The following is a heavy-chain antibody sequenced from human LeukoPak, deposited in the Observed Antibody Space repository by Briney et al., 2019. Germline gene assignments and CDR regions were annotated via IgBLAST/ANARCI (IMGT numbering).Heavy chain of an antibody. V-gene: IGHV4-30-4*01. CDR1: GGSISSGDYY. D-gene: IGHD4-23*01. CDR2: IYYSGST. J-gene: IGHJ4*02. Sequence: SQTLSLTCTVSGGSISSGDYYWSWIRQPPGKGLEWIGYIYYSGSTYYNPSLKSRVTISVDTSENQFSLKLSSVTAADTAVYYCARDLLNEGNHLDYWGQGTLVTVSS. CDR3: ARDLLNEGNHLDY.